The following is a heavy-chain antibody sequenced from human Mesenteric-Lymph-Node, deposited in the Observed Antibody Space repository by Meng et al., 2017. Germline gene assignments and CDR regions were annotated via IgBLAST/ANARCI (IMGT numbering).Heavy chain of an antibody. D-gene: IGHD1-1*01. CDR3: GRDQGRQLINH. V-gene: IGHV4-4*02. CDR1: GDSISSDIW. CDR2: VYHRGDT. Sequence: QGQLAESGPGLVKPWVTLSLTCTVSGDSISSDIWWSWVRQPPGKGLEWIGEVYHRGDTNYNPSLKSRVVISVDRSKNQFSLNLSSVTAADTAVYYCGRDQGRQLINHWGQGTLVTASS. J-gene: IGHJ4*02.